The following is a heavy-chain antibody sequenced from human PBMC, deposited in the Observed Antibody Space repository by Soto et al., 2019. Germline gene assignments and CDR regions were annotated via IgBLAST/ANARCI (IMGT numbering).Heavy chain of an antibody. D-gene: IGHD2-2*01. CDR1: GVSISSGNSH. J-gene: IGHJ5*02. CDR3: ARVSSNSTNYYFPVWFDP. Sequence: SETLSLTCTVSGVSISSGNSHWNWIRQHPGRGLEWIGSIYSSGNTYYSPALMSRLLISTDTSKNRLSLTLTSVTAADTAVYYCARVSSNSTNYYFPVWFDPWGRGTLVTVSS. V-gene: IGHV4-31*03. CDR2: IYSSGNT.